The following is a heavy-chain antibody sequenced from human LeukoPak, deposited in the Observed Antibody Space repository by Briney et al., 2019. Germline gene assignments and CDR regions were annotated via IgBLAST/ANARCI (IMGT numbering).Heavy chain of an antibody. CDR2: IIPILGIA. J-gene: IGHJ4*02. Sequence: SVKVSCKASGGTFSSYAISWVRQAPGQGLEWMGRIIPILGIANYAQKFQGRVTITADKSTSTAYMELSSLRSEDTAVYYCARGKYGSGSYFNYWGQGTLVTVSS. V-gene: IGHV1-69*04. CDR3: ARGKYGSGSYFNY. D-gene: IGHD3-10*01. CDR1: GGTFSSYA.